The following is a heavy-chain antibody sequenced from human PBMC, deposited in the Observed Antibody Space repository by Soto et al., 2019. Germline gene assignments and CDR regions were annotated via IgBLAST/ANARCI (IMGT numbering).Heavy chain of an antibody. CDR3: ARIGTLDLIDDY. V-gene: IGHV1-69*12. CDR2: IIPMYGTT. Sequence: QVQLVQSGAEVKKPGSSVKVSCKASGGTFRSYVTSWVRQAPGQGLEWLGGIIPMYGTTYYAQTFQGRVTISADESTSTAFMELSSLRSEDTAVYYCARIGTLDLIDDYWGQGTLGTVSS. D-gene: IGHD3-9*01. J-gene: IGHJ4*02. CDR1: GGTFRSYV.